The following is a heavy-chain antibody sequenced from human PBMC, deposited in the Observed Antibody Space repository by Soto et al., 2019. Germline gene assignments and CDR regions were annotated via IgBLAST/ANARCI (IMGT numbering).Heavy chain of an antibody. V-gene: IGHV3-30-3*01. D-gene: IGHD3-22*01. CDR2: VSYDGSNQ. CDR3: PRDRVYYYDNSGYYNFDY. Sequence: ESGGGVVQPGRSLRVSCAASGVIFSNYAMHWVRQAPGKGLEWVAVVSYDGSNQFYAESVKGRFIISKDSSKTTLYLQMNNLRQEDTAVYYCPRDRVYYYDNSGYYNFDYWCQGTLVIVSS. J-gene: IGHJ4*02. CDR1: GVIFSNYA.